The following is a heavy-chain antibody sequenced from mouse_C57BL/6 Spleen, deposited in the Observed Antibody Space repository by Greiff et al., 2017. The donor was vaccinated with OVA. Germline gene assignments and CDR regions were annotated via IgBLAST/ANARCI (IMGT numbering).Heavy chain of an antibody. CDR1: GFTFTDYY. J-gene: IGHJ3*01. D-gene: IGHD1-1*01. CDR3: ARNYYGSSSAWFAY. CDR2: IRNKANGYTT. V-gene: IGHV7-3*01. Sequence: EVQGVESGGGLVQPGGSLSLSCAASGFTFTDYYMSWVRQPPGKALEWLGFIRNKANGYTTEYSASVKGRFTISRDNSQSILYLQMNALRAEDSATYYGARNYYGSSSAWFAYWGQGTLVTVSA.